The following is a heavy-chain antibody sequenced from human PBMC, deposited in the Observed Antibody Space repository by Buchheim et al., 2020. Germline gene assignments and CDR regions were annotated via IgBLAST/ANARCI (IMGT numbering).Heavy chain of an antibody. CDR1: GFTFNTFD. V-gene: IGHV3-23*01. Sequence: EVQLLESGGGLVQPGGSLRLSCAASGFTFNTFDMSWVRQAPGKGLEWVSVILGSSGDTYYAESVKGRFTISKDNSKNTLYLQMDSLRAEDTAIYYCTKGAWLDGYWGQGTL. J-gene: IGHJ4*02. D-gene: IGHD5-12*01. CDR3: TKGAWLDGY. CDR2: ILGSSGDT.